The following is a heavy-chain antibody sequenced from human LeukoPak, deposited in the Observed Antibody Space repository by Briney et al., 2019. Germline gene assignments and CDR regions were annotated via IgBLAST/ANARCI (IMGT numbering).Heavy chain of an antibody. CDR3: ARGGKYYDILTGTFSDWYFDL. J-gene: IGHJ2*01. D-gene: IGHD3-9*01. CDR1: GGSISSGGYA. CDR2: IYNSWGT. V-gene: IGHV4-30-2*01. Sequence: SETLSLTCAVSGGSISSGGYAWSWIRQPPGKGLEWIGYIYNSWGTYYNPSLKSRVTISVDRSKNQCSLKLSSVTAADTAVYYCARGGKYYDILTGTFSDWYFDLWAVAPWSLSPQ.